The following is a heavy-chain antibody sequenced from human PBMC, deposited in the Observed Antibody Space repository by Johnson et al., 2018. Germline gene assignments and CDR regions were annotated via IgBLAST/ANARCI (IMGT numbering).Heavy chain of an antibody. J-gene: IGHJ3*02. CDR2: ISSSSRII. Sequence: VQLVESGGGLAQPGGTLRLSCTASGFTFSTYSMNWVRQAPGKGLEWVSYISSSSRIIYYADSVKGRLTISRDNDKNSLSLQMNSLRDEDTAVYYCARRWAYCGGDCLDAFDIWGQGTMVTVSS. CDR3: ARRWAYCGGDCLDAFDI. CDR1: GFTFSTYS. D-gene: IGHD2-21*02. V-gene: IGHV3-48*02.